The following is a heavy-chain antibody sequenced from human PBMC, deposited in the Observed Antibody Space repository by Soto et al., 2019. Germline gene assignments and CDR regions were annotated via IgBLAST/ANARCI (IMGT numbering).Heavy chain of an antibody. CDR2: ISPYTDDP. J-gene: IGHJ5*02. CDR1: GNTFTNFG. D-gene: IGHD2-2*01. Sequence: QGQLLPSGVEVKKPGASVKVSCSASGNTFTNFGVTWVRQAPGQGLEWMGWISPYTDDPSYAQKFQGRVTMTIDTSTSTAYLDLRSLTSDDTAVYCCARVIPGAEAWFHPWGQGTLVTVSS. CDR3: ARVIPGAEAWFHP. V-gene: IGHV1-18*01.